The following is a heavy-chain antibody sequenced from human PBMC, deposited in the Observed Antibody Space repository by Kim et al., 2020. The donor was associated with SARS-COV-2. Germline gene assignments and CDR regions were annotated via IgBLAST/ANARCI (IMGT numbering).Heavy chain of an antibody. CDR3: ARDLSSSPGVIEDYFDY. CDR1: GYTFTSYA. D-gene: IGHD3-10*01. CDR2: INTNTGNP. V-gene: IGHV7-4-1*02. J-gene: IGHJ4*02. Sequence: ASVKVSCKASGYTFTSYAMNWVRQAPGQGLEWMGWINTNTGNPTYAQGFTGRFVFSLDTSVSTAYLQISSLKAEDTAVYYCARDLSSSPGVIEDYFDYWGQGTLVTVSS.